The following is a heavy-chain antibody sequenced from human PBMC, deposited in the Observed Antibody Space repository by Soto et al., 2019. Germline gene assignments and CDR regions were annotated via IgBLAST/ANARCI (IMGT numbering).Heavy chain of an antibody. CDR3: ARDLGYCNSSGCFRNWIDP. CDR1: GYSFRTHG. CDR2: ISTYDDKT. Sequence: QVQLVQSGAEVKTPGASVKVSCRASGYSFRTHGISWVRQAPGQGLEWMGWISTYDDKTNFPQKFQGRITMTTDKSTSTAYMELRSLRSDDTAVYFCARDLGYCNSSGCFRNWIDPWGQGTLVTVSS. J-gene: IGHJ5*02. V-gene: IGHV1-18*01. D-gene: IGHD2-15*01.